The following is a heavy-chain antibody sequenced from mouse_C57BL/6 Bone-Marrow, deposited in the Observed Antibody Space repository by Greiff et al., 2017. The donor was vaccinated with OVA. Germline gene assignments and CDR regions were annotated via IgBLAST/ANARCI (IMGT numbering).Heavy chain of an antibody. D-gene: IGHD2-3*01. CDR2: IYPSDSET. Sequence: QVQLQQPGAELVRPGSSVKLSCKASGYTFTSYWMDWVKQRPGQGLEWIGNIYPSDSETHYNQKFKDKATLTVDKSSSTAYMQLSSLTSEDSAVYYGARSYDLLDYWGQGTTLTVSS. CDR3: ARSYDLLDY. J-gene: IGHJ2*01. CDR1: GYTFTSYW. V-gene: IGHV1-61*01.